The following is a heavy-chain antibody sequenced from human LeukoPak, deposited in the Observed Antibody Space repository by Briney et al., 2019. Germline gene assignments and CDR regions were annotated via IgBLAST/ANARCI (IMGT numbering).Heavy chain of an antibody. V-gene: IGHV4-39*01. Sequence: PSETLSLTCTVSGGSISSSSYYWGWIRQPPGKGLEWIGSIYYSGSPYYNPSPKSRVAISVDTSKNQFSLKLSSVTAADTAVYYCARRGAGWFGELLYPNWFDPWGQGTLVTVSS. CDR1: GGSISSSSYY. D-gene: IGHD3-10*01. CDR3: ARRGAGWFGELLYPNWFDP. J-gene: IGHJ5*02. CDR2: IYYSGSP.